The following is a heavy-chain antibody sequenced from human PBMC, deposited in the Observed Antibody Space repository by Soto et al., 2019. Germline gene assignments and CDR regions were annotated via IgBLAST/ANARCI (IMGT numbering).Heavy chain of an antibody. J-gene: IGHJ5*02. Sequence: EVQLVESGGGLVQPGRSLRLSCAASGFTFDDYAMHWVRQAPGKGLEWVSGISWNSGSIGYADSVKGRFTISRDNAKNSLYLQMNSLRAEDTALYYCAKDSNYDILTARFDPWGQGTLVTVSS. CDR2: ISWNSGSI. CDR3: AKDSNYDILTARFDP. V-gene: IGHV3-9*01. D-gene: IGHD3-9*01. CDR1: GFTFDDYA.